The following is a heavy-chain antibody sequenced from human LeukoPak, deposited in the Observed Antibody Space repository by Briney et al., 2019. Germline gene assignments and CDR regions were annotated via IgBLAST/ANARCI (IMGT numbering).Heavy chain of an antibody. D-gene: IGHD6-19*01. J-gene: IGHJ4*02. Sequence: GGSLRLSCAVSGFIFSSSEMNWVRQAPGKGLEWVSHISSRGDTVFYADSVKGRFTISRDSATKSLYLQMNSLRGEDSGIYYCATGSVAPRMHYSNGLFDYWGERTLVTVSS. V-gene: IGHV3-48*03. CDR2: ISSRGDTV. CDR3: ATGSVAPRMHYSNGLFDY. CDR1: GFIFSSSE.